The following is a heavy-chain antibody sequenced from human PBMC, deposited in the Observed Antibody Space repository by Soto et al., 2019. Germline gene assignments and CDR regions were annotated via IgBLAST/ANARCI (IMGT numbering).Heavy chain of an antibody. J-gene: IGHJ3*02. CDR1: GFTVSSNY. CDR3: ASSSSGWNDAFDI. CDR2: IYSGGST. D-gene: IGHD6-19*01. Sequence: GGSLRLSCAASGFTVSSNYMSWVRQAPGKGLEWVSVIYSGGSTYYADSVKGRFTISRHNSKNTLYLQMNSLRAEDTAVYYCASSSSGWNDAFDIWGKGTMVTVSS. V-gene: IGHV3-53*04.